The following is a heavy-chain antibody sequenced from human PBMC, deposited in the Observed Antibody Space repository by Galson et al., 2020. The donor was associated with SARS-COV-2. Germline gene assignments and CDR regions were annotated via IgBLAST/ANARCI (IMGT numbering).Heavy chain of an antibody. J-gene: IGHJ6*02. D-gene: IGHD3-16*01. Sequence: ETSETLSLTCTVSGGSISSGGYYWSWIRQHPGKGLEWIGYIYYSGRTYYNPSLKSRVTISVDTSKNQFSLKLSSVTAADTAVYYCARGEAGGNRYYYYYYGMDVWGQGTTVTVSS. CDR2: IYYSGRT. V-gene: IGHV4-31*03. CDR3: ARGEAGGNRYYYYYYGMDV. CDR1: GGSISSGGYY.